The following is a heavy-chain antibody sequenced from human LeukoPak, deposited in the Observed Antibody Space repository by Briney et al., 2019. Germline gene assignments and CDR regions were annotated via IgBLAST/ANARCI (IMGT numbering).Heavy chain of an antibody. V-gene: IGHV1-69*05. CDR1: GGTFSSYA. Sequence: SVTVSCKASGGTFSSYAISWVRQAPGQGLEWMGGIIPIFGTANYAQKFQGRVTITTDESTSTAYMELSSLRSEDTAVYYCARYNWGPPYYFDYWGQGTLVTVSS. CDR2: IIPIFGTA. CDR3: ARYNWGPPYYFDY. D-gene: IGHD7-27*01. J-gene: IGHJ4*02.